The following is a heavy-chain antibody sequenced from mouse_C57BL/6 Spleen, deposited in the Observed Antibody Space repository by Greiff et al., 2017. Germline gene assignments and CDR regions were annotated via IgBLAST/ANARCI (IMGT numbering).Heavy chain of an antibody. CDR2: ISSGSSTI. D-gene: IGHD1-1*01. CDR1: GFTFSDYG. CDR3: ASAYGSLYYAMYY. J-gene: IGHJ4*01. Sequence: EVQRVESGGGLVKPGGSLKLSCAASGFTFSDYGMHWVRQAPEKGLEWVAYISSGSSTIYYADTVKGRFTISRDNAKNTLFLQMTSLRAEDTAMYYCASAYGSLYYAMYYWGQGTSVTVAS. V-gene: IGHV5-17*01.